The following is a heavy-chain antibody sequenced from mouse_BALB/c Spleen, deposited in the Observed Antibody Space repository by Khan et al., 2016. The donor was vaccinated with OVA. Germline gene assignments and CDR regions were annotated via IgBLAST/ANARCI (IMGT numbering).Heavy chain of an antibody. Sequence: EVMLVESGGGLVQPGGSRKLSCVVSGFTFSSFGMHWVRQAPKKGLEWVAYISRGSSTIYYVDTVKGRFTISRDNPKNTLFLQMTSLRSEDTAMYYCARSGGNFHWYFDVWGAGTSVTVSS. CDR3: ARSGGNFHWYFDV. J-gene: IGHJ1*01. CDR1: GFTFSSFG. CDR2: ISRGSSTI. D-gene: IGHD2-1*01. V-gene: IGHV5-17*02.